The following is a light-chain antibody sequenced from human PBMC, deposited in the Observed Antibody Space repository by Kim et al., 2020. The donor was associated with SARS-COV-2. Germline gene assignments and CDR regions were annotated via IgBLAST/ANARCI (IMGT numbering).Light chain of an antibody. CDR3: QQYNNWPRT. J-gene: IGKJ1*01. V-gene: IGKV3-15*01. CDR2: GAS. CDR1: QSVGSN. Sequence: EIVLTQSPATLSVSPGERGTLSCRASQSVGSNLAWYQQKPGQAPRLLIYGASTRATDIPARFSGSGSGTEFTLTIGSLQSEDFAVYYCQQYNNWPRTFGQGTKVDIK.